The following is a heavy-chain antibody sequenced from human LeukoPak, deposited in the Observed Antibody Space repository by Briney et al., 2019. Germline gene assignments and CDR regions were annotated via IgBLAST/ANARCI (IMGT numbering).Heavy chain of an antibody. V-gene: IGHV4-59*01. D-gene: IGHD3-22*01. CDR1: GVSISSYY. Sequence: PSETLSLTCTVSGVSISSYYWSWIRQPPGKGLEWIGYIYYSGSTNYNPPLKSRVTISVDTSKNQFSLKLSSVTAADTAVYYCARALSYYDSSGYYRGDAFDIWGQGTMVTVSS. CDR3: ARALSYYDSSGYYRGDAFDI. J-gene: IGHJ3*02. CDR2: IYYSGST.